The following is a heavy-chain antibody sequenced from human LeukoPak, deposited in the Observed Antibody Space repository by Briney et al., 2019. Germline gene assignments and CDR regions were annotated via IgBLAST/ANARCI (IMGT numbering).Heavy chain of an antibody. CDR2: IYYSGST. J-gene: IGHJ4*02. CDR1: GGSISSGGYY. Sequence: SETLSLTCTVSGGSISSGGYYWSWIRQHPGKGLEWIGYIYYSGSTYYNPSLKSRVTISVDASKNQFSLKLSSVTAADTAVYYRARDRSGYYPNWGQGTLVTVSS. CDR3: ARDRSGYYPN. V-gene: IGHV4-31*03. D-gene: IGHD3-22*01.